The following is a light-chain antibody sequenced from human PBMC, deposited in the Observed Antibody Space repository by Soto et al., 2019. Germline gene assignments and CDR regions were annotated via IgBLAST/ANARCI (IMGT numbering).Light chain of an antibody. Sequence: ENVLTQSPATLSVSPGERVTLSCRASQNLHSFLNWYQQRPGQAPRPLIYDGSKRAAGVPDRISGDGSGTDYTLTISSLEPEDFAVYYCQQRTRWPMPFGQGTRLEI. CDR3: QQRTRWPMP. CDR1: QNLHSF. J-gene: IGKJ5*01. V-gene: IGKV3-11*01. CDR2: DGS.